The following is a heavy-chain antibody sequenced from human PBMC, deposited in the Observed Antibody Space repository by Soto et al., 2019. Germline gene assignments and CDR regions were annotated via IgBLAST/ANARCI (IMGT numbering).Heavy chain of an antibody. J-gene: IGHJ5*02. Sequence: QVQLVQSGAEVKKPGASVKVSCRASGYTFTSYDINWVRRAPGQGLEWMGWMNPNSGNTGYAQKFQGRVTMTRTTSIRTAYMELSSLRSEDTAVYYCATGITIFGVVDPGGQGTLVTVSS. D-gene: IGHD3-3*01. CDR2: MNPNSGNT. V-gene: IGHV1-8*01. CDR3: ATGITIFGVVDP. CDR1: GYTFTSYD.